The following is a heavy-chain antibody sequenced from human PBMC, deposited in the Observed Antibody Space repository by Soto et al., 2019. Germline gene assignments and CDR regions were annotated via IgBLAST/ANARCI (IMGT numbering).Heavy chain of an antibody. Sequence: GASVKVSCKASGYTFTSYGISWVRQAPGQGLEWMGWISAYNGNTNYAQKLQGRVTMTTDTSTSTAYMELRSLRSDDTAVYYCARTPFALAAAGTELVSGKLNWFDPWGQGTLVTVSS. CDR2: ISAYNGNT. J-gene: IGHJ5*02. V-gene: IGHV1-18*01. D-gene: IGHD6-13*01. CDR3: ARTPFALAAAGTELVSGKLNWFDP. CDR1: GYTFTSYG.